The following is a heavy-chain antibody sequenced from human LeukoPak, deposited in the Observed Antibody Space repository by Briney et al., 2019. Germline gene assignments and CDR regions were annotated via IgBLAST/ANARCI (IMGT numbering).Heavy chain of an antibody. J-gene: IGHJ5*02. Sequence: SETLSLTCAVYGGSFSGYYWSWIRQPPGKGLGWIGEINHSGSTNYNPSLRSRVTISVDTPKNQFSLKLSSVTAADTAVYYCARGAPTIFGVVITQRNWFDPWGQGTLVTVSS. V-gene: IGHV4-34*01. D-gene: IGHD3-3*01. CDR1: GGSFSGYY. CDR3: ARGAPTIFGVVITQRNWFDP. CDR2: INHSGST.